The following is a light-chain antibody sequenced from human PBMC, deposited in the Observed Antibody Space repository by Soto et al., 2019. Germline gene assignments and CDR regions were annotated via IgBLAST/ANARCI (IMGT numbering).Light chain of an antibody. V-gene: IGKV3-11*01. CDR1: QSVSSY. CDR2: DAS. Sequence: EIVLTQSPATLSLSPGERATLSCRASQSVSSYLAWYQQKPGQAPRLLIYDASNMATGIPARFSGSGSGTDFTLTISSLEPEDFAVYYCQQRSNWPPGITFGPGTKVDIK. CDR3: QQRSNWPPGIT. J-gene: IGKJ3*01.